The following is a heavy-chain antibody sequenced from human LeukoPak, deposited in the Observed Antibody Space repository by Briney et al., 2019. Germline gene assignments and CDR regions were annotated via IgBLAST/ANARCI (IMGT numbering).Heavy chain of an antibody. Sequence: ASVKVSCKASGYTFTGYYMHWVRQAPGQGLEWMGWINPNSGGTNYAQKFQGRVTMTRDTSISTAYMELSRLRSDDTAVYYCAGDFTYYDFWSGPGYWGQGTLVTVSS. CDR3: AGDFTYYDFWSGPGY. J-gene: IGHJ4*02. D-gene: IGHD3-3*01. CDR2: INPNSGGT. CDR1: GYTFTGYY. V-gene: IGHV1-2*02.